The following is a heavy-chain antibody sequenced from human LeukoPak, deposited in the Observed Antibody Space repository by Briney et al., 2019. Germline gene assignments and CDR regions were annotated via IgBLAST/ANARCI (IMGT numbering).Heavy chain of an antibody. J-gene: IGHJ4*02. CDR3: ARDTSSSYGSGSDY. V-gene: IGHV4-4*02. CDR2: VWQNGNT. Sequence: PSGTLSLTCAVSGGSISSRNWWSWVRQAPGKGLEWIGEVWQNGNTNYDPSLKSRVTMSVDKSKNQFSLKLNSVTAADTAVYYCARDTSSSYGSGSDYWGQGTLVTVSS. D-gene: IGHD3-10*01. CDR1: GGSISSRNW.